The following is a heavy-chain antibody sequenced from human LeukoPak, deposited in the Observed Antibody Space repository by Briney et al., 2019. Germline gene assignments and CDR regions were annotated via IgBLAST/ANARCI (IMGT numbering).Heavy chain of an antibody. D-gene: IGHD3-3*01. J-gene: IGHJ4*02. CDR1: GFVFRNYF. V-gene: IGHV3-7*01. CDR2: IKNDGSEK. CDR3: ATDRGWRTSGYYLYYFEY. Sequence: GGSLRLSCAASGFVFRNYFMSWVRQAPGEGLEWVASIKNDGSEKYYVDSVRGRYTISRDNTKNSLYLQMSSLRAEDTAAYYCATDRGWRTSGYYLYYFEYWGQGTLGTFSS.